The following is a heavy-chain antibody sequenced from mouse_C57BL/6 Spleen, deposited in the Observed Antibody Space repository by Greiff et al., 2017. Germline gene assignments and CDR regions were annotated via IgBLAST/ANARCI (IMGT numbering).Heavy chain of an antibody. CDR3: ARKRGLRGAMDY. D-gene: IGHD2-4*01. CDR2: ISSGSSTI. CDR1: GFTFSDYG. Sequence: EVKLMESGGGLVKPGGSLKLSCAASGFTFSDYGMHWVRQAPEKGLEWVAYISSGSSTIYYADTVKGRFTISRDNAKNTLFLQMTSLRSEDTAMYYCARKRGLRGAMDYWGQGTSVTVSS. V-gene: IGHV5-17*01. J-gene: IGHJ4*01.